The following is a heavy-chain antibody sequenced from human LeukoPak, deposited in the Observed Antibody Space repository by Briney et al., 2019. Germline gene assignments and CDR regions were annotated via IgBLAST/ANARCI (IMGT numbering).Heavy chain of an antibody. D-gene: IGHD3-10*01. J-gene: IGHJ3*02. CDR2: IYYSGST. CDR1: GGSISSGGYY. CDR3: ATMVRGVNPSPDAFDI. V-gene: IGHV4-31*03. Sequence: SETLSLTCTVSGGSISSGGYYWSWIRQHPGKGLEWIGYIYYSGSTYYNPSLKSRVTISVDTSKNQFSPKLSSVTAADTAVYYCATMVRGVNPSPDAFDIWGQGTMVTVSS.